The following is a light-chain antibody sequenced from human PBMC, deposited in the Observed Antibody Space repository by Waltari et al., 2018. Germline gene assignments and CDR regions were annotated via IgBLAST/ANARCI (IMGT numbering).Light chain of an antibody. CDR2: VAS. J-gene: IGKJ2*01. CDR3: QQSYTTAYT. CDR1: QSISSS. V-gene: IGKV1-39*01. Sequence: IQMTQSPSSLSASVGDRVTITCRASQSISSSLNWYQQIPGKAPKLLIYVASTLQSGVPSRFSGSGSGTDFSLTNTSLQPEDFATYYCQQSYTTAYTFGQGTKLEIK.